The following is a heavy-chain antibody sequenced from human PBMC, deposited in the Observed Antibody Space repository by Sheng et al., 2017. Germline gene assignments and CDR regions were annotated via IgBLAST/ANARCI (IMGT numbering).Heavy chain of an antibody. CDR2: IYNSGST. J-gene: IGHJ4*02. Sequence: QVQLQESGPGLVKPSETLSLTCTVSGASVSSDIYYWSWIRQPPGKGLEWIDYIYNSGSTNYNPSLKSRVTISVDTSKNQFSLKLRSVTAADTAVYYCARVGAITRGFDYWGQGILVTVSS. CDR1: GASVSSDIYY. D-gene: IGHD3-16*01. V-gene: IGHV4-61*01. CDR3: ARVGAITRGFDY.